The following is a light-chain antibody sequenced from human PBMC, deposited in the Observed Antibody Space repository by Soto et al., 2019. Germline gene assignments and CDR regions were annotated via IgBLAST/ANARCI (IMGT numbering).Light chain of an antibody. CDR3: HQYNSYWT. CDR2: DAS. CDR1: QSISSW. V-gene: IGKV1-5*01. Sequence: DIQMTKSPSTLSASVGDRVTVTCRASQSISSWLAWYQQKPGKAPKLLIDDASSLESGVPSRFSGSGSGTEFTLTISSLQPDDFATYYCHQYNSYWTFGQGTKVDIK. J-gene: IGKJ1*01.